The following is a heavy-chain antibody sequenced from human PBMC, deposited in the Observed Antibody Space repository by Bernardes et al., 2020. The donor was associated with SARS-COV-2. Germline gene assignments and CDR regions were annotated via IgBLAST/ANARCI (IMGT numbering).Heavy chain of an antibody. V-gene: IGHV4-39*01. J-gene: IGHJ4*02. CDR1: GTSITNGSFR. D-gene: IGHD3-9*01. CDR2: LSYGGNI. CDR3: ARLKVLRHLDWSLSWLEFYFDS. Sequence: SETLSLTCSVSGTSITNGSFRWVWIRQPPGKGLEWSGSLSYGGNIYYNPSLRSRVTISADTSATQFSLKLTSVTAADTAVYFCARLKVLRHLDWSLSWLEFYFDSWGQGTLVTVSS.